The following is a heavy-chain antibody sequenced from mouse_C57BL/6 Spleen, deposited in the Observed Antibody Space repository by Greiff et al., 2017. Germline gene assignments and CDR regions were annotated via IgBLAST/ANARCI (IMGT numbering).Heavy chain of an antibody. D-gene: IGHD2-3*01. J-gene: IGHJ3*01. Sequence: QVQLQQSGPELVKPGASVKISCKASGYAFSSSWMNWVKQRPGKGLEWIGRIYPGDGDTNYNGKFKGKATLTADKSSSTAYMQLSSLTSEDSAVYFCARGDGYPDWFAYWGQGTLVTVSA. V-gene: IGHV1-82*01. CDR2: IYPGDGDT. CDR3: ARGDGYPDWFAY. CDR1: GYAFSSSW.